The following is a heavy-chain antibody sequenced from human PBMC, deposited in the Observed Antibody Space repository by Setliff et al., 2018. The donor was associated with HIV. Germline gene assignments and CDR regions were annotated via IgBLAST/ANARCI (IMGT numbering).Heavy chain of an antibody. CDR2: ISGSGSGV. D-gene: IGHD1-26*01. J-gene: IGHJ4*02. V-gene: IGHV3-48*01. CDR1: GFTFSSYS. Sequence: GGSLRLSCAASGFTFSSYSMNWVRQSPGKGLEWVSYISGSGSGVDYADSVKGRFTVSRDNARSSLYLQLNSLRSEDTAVYYCARDSGSYHYWGQGTLVTVSS. CDR3: ARDSGSYHY.